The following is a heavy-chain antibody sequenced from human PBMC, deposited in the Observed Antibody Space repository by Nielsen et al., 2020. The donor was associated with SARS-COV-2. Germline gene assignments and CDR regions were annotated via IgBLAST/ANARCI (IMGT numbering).Heavy chain of an antibody. CDR3: ARAGVRGLFFGSEDYFDY. J-gene: IGHJ4*02. V-gene: IGHV3-66*01. D-gene: IGHD2-15*01. Sequence: GGSLRLSFAASGFTVSGNYMSWVPQPPGKGLEWVSVIYSGGSTYYADSVKGRFTISRDNSKNTLYLQMNSLRAEDTAVYYCARAGVRGLFFGSEDYFDYWGQGTLVTVSS. CDR1: GFTVSGNY. CDR2: IYSGGST.